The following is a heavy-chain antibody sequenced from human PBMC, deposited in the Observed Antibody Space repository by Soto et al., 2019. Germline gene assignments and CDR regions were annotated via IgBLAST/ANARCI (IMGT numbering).Heavy chain of an antibody. CDR3: SRDQYDILTGYYPNDAFDI. CDR2: IWYDGSNK. Sequence: GGSLRLSCAASGFTFSSYGMHWVRQAPGKGLEWVAVIWYDGSNKYYADSVKGRFTISRDNSKNTLYLQMNSLRAEDTAVYYCSRDQYDILTGYYPNDAFDIWGQGTMVTVSS. CDR1: GFTFSSYG. V-gene: IGHV3-33*01. D-gene: IGHD3-9*01. J-gene: IGHJ3*02.